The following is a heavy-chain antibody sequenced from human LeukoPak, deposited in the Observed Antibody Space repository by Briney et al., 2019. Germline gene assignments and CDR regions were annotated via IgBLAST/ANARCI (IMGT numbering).Heavy chain of an antibody. CDR2: IYDSGST. D-gene: IGHD5-12*01. CDR3: ARGGSGYDSFYYYGMDV. CDR1: GGSISSYY. V-gene: IGHV4-59*01. Sequence: PSETLSLTCTVSGGSISSYYWSWIRQPPRKGLEWIGYIYDSGSTNYNPSLKSRVTISVDTSKNQFSLKLSSVTAADTAVYYCARGGSGYDSFYYYGMDVWGQGTTVTVSS. J-gene: IGHJ6*02.